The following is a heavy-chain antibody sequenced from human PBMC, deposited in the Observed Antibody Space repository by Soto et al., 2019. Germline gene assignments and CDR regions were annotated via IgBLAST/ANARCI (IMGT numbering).Heavy chain of an antibody. CDR1: GGSISSGGYY. V-gene: IGHV4-31*03. D-gene: IGHD2-2*01. Sequence: SETLSLTCTVSGGSISSGGYYWSWIRQHPGKGLEWIGYIYYSGSTYYNPSLKSRVTISVDTSKNQFSLKLSSVTAADTAVYYCARYDIVVVPAAYYFDYWGQGTLVTVSS. CDR3: ARYDIVVVPAAYYFDY. CDR2: IYYSGST. J-gene: IGHJ4*02.